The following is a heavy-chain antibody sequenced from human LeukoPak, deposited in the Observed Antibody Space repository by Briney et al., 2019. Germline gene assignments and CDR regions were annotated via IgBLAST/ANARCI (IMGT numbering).Heavy chain of an antibody. CDR3: ARDFGYGDYVGWFDP. J-gene: IGHJ5*02. CDR1: GGTFSSYA. V-gene: IGHV1-69*04. CDR2: IIPILGIA. Sequence: ASVKVSCKASGGTFSSYAISWMRQAPGQGLEWMGRIIPILGIANYAQKFQGRVTITADKSTSTAYMELSSLRSEDTAVYYCARDFGYGDYVGWFDPWGQGTLVTVSS. D-gene: IGHD4-17*01.